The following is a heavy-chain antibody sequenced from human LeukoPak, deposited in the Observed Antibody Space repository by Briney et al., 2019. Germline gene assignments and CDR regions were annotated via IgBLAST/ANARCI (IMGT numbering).Heavy chain of an antibody. CDR3: ARDQETRDYYGSGSDNWFDP. D-gene: IGHD3-10*01. CDR2: INHSGTT. V-gene: IGHV4-34*01. J-gene: IGHJ5*02. CDR1: GGSFSGYY. Sequence: PSETLSLTCAVYGGSFSGYYWSWIRQPPGKGLEWIGEINHSGTTNYNSSLKSRVTISVDTSKNQFSLKLSSVTAADTAVYYCARDQETRDYYGSGSDNWFDPWGQGTLVTVSS.